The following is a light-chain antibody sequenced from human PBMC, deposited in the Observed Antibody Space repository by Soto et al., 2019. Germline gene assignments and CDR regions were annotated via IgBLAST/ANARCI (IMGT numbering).Light chain of an antibody. J-gene: IGLJ1*01. CDR2: EGL. CDR3: CSYAGNSTYV. V-gene: IGLV2-23*01. CDR1: SSDVGRYDL. Sequence: LTQPASVSGSPGQSITISCTGTSSDVGRYDLVSWYQQHPGKAPKLMIYEGLKRPSGVSSRFSGSKSGNTASLTISGLQTDDEVDYSCCSYAGNSTYVFGTGTKVTVL.